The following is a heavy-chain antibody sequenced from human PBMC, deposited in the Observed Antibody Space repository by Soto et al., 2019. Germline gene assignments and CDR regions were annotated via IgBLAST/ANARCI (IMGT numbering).Heavy chain of an antibody. J-gene: IGHJ4*02. CDR2: ITNGGSGGT. V-gene: IGHV3-23*01. CDR3: VKAAGRQLVAYYFDS. Sequence: GGSLRLSCAASGFTFSSLAMSWVRQAPGKGLQWVSMITNGGSGGTYYADSVKGRFTISRDNSRDTLYLQMSSLRAEDTAVYYCVKAAGRQLVAYYFDSWGQGTLVTVSS. D-gene: IGHD6-19*01. CDR1: GFTFSSLA.